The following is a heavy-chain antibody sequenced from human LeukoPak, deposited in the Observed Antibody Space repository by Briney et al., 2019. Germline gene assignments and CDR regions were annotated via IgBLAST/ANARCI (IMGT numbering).Heavy chain of an antibody. J-gene: IGHJ4*02. Sequence: PSETLSLTCTVSGGSISSYYWSWIRQPPGKGLEWIGYIYYSGSTNYNPSLKSRVTISVDTSKNQFSLKLSSVTAADTAVYYCAAGIAVDYYFDYWGQGTLVTVSS. CDR3: AAGIAVDYYFDY. D-gene: IGHD6-19*01. CDR1: GGSISSYY. CDR2: IYYSGST. V-gene: IGHV4-59*08.